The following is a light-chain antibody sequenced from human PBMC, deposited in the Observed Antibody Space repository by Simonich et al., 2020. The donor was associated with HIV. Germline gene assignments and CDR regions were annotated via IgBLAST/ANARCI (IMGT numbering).Light chain of an antibody. V-gene: IGKV2D-29*02. CDR1: QSLLHTDGKTY. Sequence: DIVLTQTPLSLSVTPGQPASISCRSSQSLLHTDGKTYLYWYLQKPGQSPRLLIYAVSTRFSGVPDRFSGSGSGTHFTLKIGRVEAEDVGVYYCMQSIQLPLTFGGGTKVEIK. CDR3: MQSIQLPLT. J-gene: IGKJ4*01. CDR2: AVS.